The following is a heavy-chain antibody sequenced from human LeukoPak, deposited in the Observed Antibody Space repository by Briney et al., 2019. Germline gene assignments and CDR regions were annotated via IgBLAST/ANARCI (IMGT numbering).Heavy chain of an antibody. CDR3: ARDVTMVRGASDAFDI. D-gene: IGHD3-10*01. CDR1: GGSVSSGSYY. Sequence: PSETPSLTCTVSGGSVSSGSYYWSWIRQPPGKGLEWIGYIYYSGSTNYNPSLKSRVTISVDTSKNQFSLKLSSVTAADTAVYYCARDVTMVRGASDAFDIWGQGTMVTVSS. J-gene: IGHJ3*02. CDR2: IYYSGST. V-gene: IGHV4-61*01.